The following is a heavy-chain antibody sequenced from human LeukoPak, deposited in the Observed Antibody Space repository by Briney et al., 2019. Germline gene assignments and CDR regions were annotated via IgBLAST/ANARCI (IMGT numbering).Heavy chain of an antibody. V-gene: IGHV3-11*04. D-gene: IGHD6-19*01. J-gene: IGHJ4*02. CDR1: GFSFTDSY. Sequence: PGGSLLLSCAASGFSFTDSYMTWVREAPGKGVEWGAYISGSGHDINYSESAKGRFTISRDNAKNSLYLQMNRLRAEDTAVYYCARDRFSAVAGIIRPFDYWGQGTLVTVSS. CDR2: ISGSGHDI. CDR3: ARDRFSAVAGIIRPFDY.